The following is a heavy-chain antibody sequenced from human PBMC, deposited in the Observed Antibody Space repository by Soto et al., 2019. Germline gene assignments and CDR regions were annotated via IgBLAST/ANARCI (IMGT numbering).Heavy chain of an antibody. CDR1: GFPFSGSA. D-gene: IGHD1-7*01. Sequence: GGSLRLSCAASGFPFSGSAMHWVRQASGKGLEWVGRIRSKANSYSTAYAASVKGRFTISRDDSKNTAYLQMNSLKTEDTAVYYCTRQDWNYVDFDYSGQGTMGTVSS. J-gene: IGHJ4*02. CDR2: IRSKANSYST. CDR3: TRQDWNYVDFDY. V-gene: IGHV3-73*01.